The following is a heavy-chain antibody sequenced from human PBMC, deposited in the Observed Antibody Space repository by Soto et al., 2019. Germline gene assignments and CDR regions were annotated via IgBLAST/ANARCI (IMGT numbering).Heavy chain of an antibody. J-gene: IGHJ3*02. D-gene: IGHD6-19*01. Sequence: ASVKVSCKASGYTFTSYGISWVRQAPGQGLEWMGWISAYNGNTNYAQKLQGRVTMTTDTSTSTAYMELRSLRSDDTAVYYCARDTQQWLGRGADAFDIRGQVTMVTVSS. CDR3: ARDTQQWLGRGADAFDI. CDR2: ISAYNGNT. CDR1: GYTFTSYG. V-gene: IGHV1-18*01.